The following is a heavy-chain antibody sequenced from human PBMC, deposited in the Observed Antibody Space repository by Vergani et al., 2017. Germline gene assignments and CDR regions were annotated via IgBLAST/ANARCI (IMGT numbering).Heavy chain of an antibody. CDR1: GFTFSSYG. Sequence: QVQLVESGGGVVQPGGSLRLSCAASGFTFSSYGMHWVRQAPGKGLEWVAFIRYDGSNKYYADSVKGRFTISRDNSKNTLYLQMNSLRAEDTAVYYCARDLEYYYDSSGYRDAFDIWGQGTMVTVSS. V-gene: IGHV3-30*02. CDR3: ARDLEYYYDSSGYRDAFDI. D-gene: IGHD3-22*01. CDR2: IRYDGSNK. J-gene: IGHJ3*02.